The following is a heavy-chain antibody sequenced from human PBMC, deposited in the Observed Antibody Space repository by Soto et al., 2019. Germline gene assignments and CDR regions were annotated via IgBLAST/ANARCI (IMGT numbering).Heavy chain of an antibody. J-gene: IGHJ6*02. D-gene: IGHD1-26*01. CDR1: GDSVSSNSAA. CDR2: TYYRSKWYN. CDR3: ARVRIVGATVEYYYYYYGMDV. V-gene: IGHV6-1*01. Sequence: PSQTLSLTCAISGDSVSSNSAAWNWIRQSPSRGLEWLGRTYYRSKWYNDYAVSVKSRITINPDTSKNQFSLQLNSVTPEDTAVYYCARVRIVGATVEYYYYYYGMDVWGQGTTVTVSS.